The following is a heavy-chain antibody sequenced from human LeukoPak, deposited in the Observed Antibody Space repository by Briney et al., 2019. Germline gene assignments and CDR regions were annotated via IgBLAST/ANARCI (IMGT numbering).Heavy chain of an antibody. D-gene: IGHD3-10*01. V-gene: IGHV4-38-2*01. CDR3: ARAGWIITSGIDY. Sequence: SETLSLTCGVSGYSISRGYYWAWIRRPPGKGLEWIGTIYHIGSTYYTPSLGSRVTISVDTSKNEFSLNLKSVTAADTAVYYCARAGWIITSGIDYWGQGALVTVSS. CDR2: IYHIGST. J-gene: IGHJ4*02. CDR1: GYSISRGYY.